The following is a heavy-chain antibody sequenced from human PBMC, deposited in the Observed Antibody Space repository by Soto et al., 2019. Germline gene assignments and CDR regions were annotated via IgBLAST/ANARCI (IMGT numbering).Heavy chain of an antibody. CDR2: IWYDGSNK. CDR1: GFTFSSYG. Sequence: GGSLRLSCAASGFTFSSYGMHWVRQAPGKGPEWVAVIWYDGSNKYYADSVKGRFTISRDNSKNTLYLQMNSLRAEDTAVYYCARFYYDSSGYLPSPYYYYYGMDVWGQGTTVTVSS. D-gene: IGHD3-22*01. V-gene: IGHV3-33*01. J-gene: IGHJ6*02. CDR3: ARFYYDSSGYLPSPYYYYYGMDV.